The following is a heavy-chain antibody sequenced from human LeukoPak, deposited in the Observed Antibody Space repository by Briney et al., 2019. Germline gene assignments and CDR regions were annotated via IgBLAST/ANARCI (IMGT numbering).Heavy chain of an antibody. Sequence: GGSLRLSCAASGFTFSSYWMMGLRQATGKGLEWVSSISSSSSYIYYADSVKGRFTISRDNAKNSLYLQMNSLRAEDTAVYYCASWSSTSCYLSYYMDVWGKGTTVTVSS. J-gene: IGHJ6*03. D-gene: IGHD2-2*01. V-gene: IGHV3-21*01. CDR3: ASWSSTSCYLSYYMDV. CDR1: GFTFSSYW. CDR2: ISSSSSYI.